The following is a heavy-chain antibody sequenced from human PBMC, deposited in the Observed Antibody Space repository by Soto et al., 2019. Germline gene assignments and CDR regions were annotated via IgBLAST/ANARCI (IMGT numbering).Heavy chain of an antibody. Sequence: GASVKVSCKASGYSFTDYHIHWVRQAPGQGLEWLGRINPKSGGTSTAQKFQGWVTMTTDTSISTASMELTRLTSDDTAIYYCARGDSTDCSNGVCSFFYNHDMDVWGQCTSGTVA. V-gene: IGHV1-2*04. J-gene: IGHJ6*02. CDR2: INPKSGGT. CDR1: GYSFTDYH. D-gene: IGHD2-8*01. CDR3: ARGDSTDCSNGVCSFFYNHDMDV.